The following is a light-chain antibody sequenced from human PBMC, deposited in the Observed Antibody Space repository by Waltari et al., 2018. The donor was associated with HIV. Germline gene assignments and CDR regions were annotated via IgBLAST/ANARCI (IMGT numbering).Light chain of an antibody. Sequence: QSALTQPASVSGSPGQSITFSCTGTSSAVGGYNYVYWYQQHPGKAPKLMIYEVSNRPSGVSNRFSGSKSGNTASLTISGLQAEDEADYYCSSYTSSSTPVFGGGTKLTVL. CDR3: SSYTSSSTPV. J-gene: IGLJ2*01. V-gene: IGLV2-14*01. CDR1: SSAVGGYNY. CDR2: EVS.